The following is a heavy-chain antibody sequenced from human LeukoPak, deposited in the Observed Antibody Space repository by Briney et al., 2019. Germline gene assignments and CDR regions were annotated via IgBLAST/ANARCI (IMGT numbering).Heavy chain of an antibody. CDR3: ATTTSGGDAFDI. V-gene: IGHV4-30-2*02. J-gene: IGHJ3*02. CDR1: GGSISSGGYY. Sequence: SQTLSLTCTVSGGSISSGGYYWRWIRQPPGKGLEWIGYIYHSGSTYYNPSLKSRVTISVDTSNNQFSLNLRSVTAADTAVYYCATTTSGGDAFDIWGQGTMVTVSS. CDR2: IYHSGST. D-gene: IGHD1-26*01.